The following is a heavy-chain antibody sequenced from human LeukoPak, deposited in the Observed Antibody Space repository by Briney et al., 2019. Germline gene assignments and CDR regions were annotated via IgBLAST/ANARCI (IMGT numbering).Heavy chain of an antibody. V-gene: IGHV4-34*01. CDR3: ARDYGDYFDY. Sequence: SETLSLTCAVYGGSFSGYYWSWIRQPPGKGLVWIGEINHSGSTNYNPSLKSRVTISVDTSKNQFSLKLSSVTAADTAVYYCARDYGDYFDYWGQGTLVTVSS. J-gene: IGHJ4*02. D-gene: IGHD4-17*01. CDR2: INHSGST. CDR1: GGSFSGYY.